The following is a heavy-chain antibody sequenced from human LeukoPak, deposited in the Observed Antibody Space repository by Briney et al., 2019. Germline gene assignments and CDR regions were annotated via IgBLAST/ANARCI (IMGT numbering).Heavy chain of an antibody. CDR1: GFTFSDFW. D-gene: IGHD6-25*01. CDR3: ARDFPAERRLSSHWFDP. Sequence: PGGSLRLSCAASGFTFSDFWMNWVRQAPGKGLEWVASIKQDGSEKYYVDSVKGRFSISRDNAKNSLHLQMNSLRAEDTAVYYCARDFPAERRLSSHWFDPWGQGTLVTVSS. V-gene: IGHV3-7*03. J-gene: IGHJ5*02. CDR2: IKQDGSEK.